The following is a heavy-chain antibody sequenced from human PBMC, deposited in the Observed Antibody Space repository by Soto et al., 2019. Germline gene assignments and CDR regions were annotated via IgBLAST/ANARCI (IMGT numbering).Heavy chain of an antibody. V-gene: IGHV4-30-4*01. CDR2: IYYNGRT. CDR3: ARDRSNSPDYFDY. D-gene: IGHD6-6*01. Sequence: SETLSLTCTVSGVSINSDDYYWTWIRHPPGKGLEWIGYIYYNGRTSYNPSLQSRVTISIDTSNNHFSLKLNSVSAADSAVYYCARDRSNSPDYFDYWGQGTLVTVSS. CDR1: GVSINSDDYY. J-gene: IGHJ4*02.